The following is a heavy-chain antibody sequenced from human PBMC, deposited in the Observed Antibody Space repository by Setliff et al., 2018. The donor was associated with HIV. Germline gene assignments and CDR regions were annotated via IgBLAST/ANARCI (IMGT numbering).Heavy chain of an antibody. V-gene: IGHV5-51*01. D-gene: IGHD3-22*01. J-gene: IGHJ3*02. CDR2: ISPGDSDT. CDR1: GYSFTNYW. CDR3: ARAGNYYHSRGYSDDAFDI. Sequence: GESLKISCKASGYSFTNYWIGWVRQMPGKGLEWVGIISPGDSDTRYSPSFQGQVTISADKSISTAFLQWSSLKASDTAVYYCARAGNYYHSRGYSDDAFDIWGQGTMVTVSS.